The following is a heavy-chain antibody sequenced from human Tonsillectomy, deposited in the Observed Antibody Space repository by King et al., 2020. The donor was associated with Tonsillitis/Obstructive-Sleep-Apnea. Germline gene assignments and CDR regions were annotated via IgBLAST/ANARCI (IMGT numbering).Heavy chain of an antibody. V-gene: IGHV4-59*01. CDR1: GGSISSYY. Sequence: VQLQESGPGLVKPSETLSLTCTVSGGSISSYYWSWIRQPPGKGLEWIGYIYYSGGTNYNPSLKSRVTISVDTSKNQFSLKLSSVTAADTAVYYCARDRGEAAAGNLQHWFDPWGQGTLVTVSS. CDR3: ARDRGEAAAGNLQHWFDP. CDR2: IYYSGGT. D-gene: IGHD6-13*01. J-gene: IGHJ5*02.